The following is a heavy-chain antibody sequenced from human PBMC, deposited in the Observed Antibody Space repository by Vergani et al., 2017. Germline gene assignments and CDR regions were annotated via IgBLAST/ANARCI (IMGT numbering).Heavy chain of an antibody. CDR3: AKDPRLKEDYYYYYMDV. Sequence: EVQLLESGGGLVQPGGSLRLSCEASGFTFIMHAMSWVRQAPGKGLEWVSTLSASDRRTHYADSVKGRFTISRDNSKNTLYLYMNSLRADDTAVYYCAKDPRLKEDYYYYYMDVWGKGTTVTVSS. V-gene: IGHV3-23*01. J-gene: IGHJ6*03. CDR1: GFTFIMHA. CDR2: LSASDRRT.